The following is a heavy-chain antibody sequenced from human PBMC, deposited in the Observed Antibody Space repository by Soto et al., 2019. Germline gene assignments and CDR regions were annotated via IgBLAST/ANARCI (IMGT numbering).Heavy chain of an antibody. CDR1: GASVSTGAYY. D-gene: IGHD5-18*01. CDR2: VYESGYT. V-gene: IGHV4-31*03. Sequence: SETLSLTCTVSGASVSTGAYYWGWVRQRPGRGLEWIGYVYESGYTYYNMSLKSRLTISLDRSNSQFSLGLTSVTAADTAVYYCVRALLHTAMVSPWLDLRCQGILVTVYS. CDR3: VRALLHTAMVSPWLDL. J-gene: IGHJ5*02.